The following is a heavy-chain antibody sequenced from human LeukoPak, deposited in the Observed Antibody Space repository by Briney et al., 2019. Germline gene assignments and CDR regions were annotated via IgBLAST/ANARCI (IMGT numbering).Heavy chain of an antibody. CDR3: ARGLASGWVDY. D-gene: IGHD6-19*01. Sequence: SETLSLTCAVYGGSFSGYYWSWIRHSPGKGLEWIGENTHSGITNYNPSLESRVTISVDTSKHQFSLNLNSATAADTAVYYCARGLASGWVDYWGQGTLVTVSS. CDR1: GGSFSGYY. CDR2: NTHSGIT. J-gene: IGHJ4*02. V-gene: IGHV4-34*01.